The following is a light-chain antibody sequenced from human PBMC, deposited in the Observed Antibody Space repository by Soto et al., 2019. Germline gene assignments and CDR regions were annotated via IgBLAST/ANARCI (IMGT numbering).Light chain of an antibody. CDR1: EDISSY. CDR2: AAS. CDR3: QQFKNYPIT. Sequence: IQLTQSPSSLSASVGDRVTFTCRASEDISSYLVLYQQKPGAAPKLLIYAASVLHSGVPSRFSGSGSGTDFTLTISSLHPEDFAVYFCQQFKNYPITFGQGTRLEIK. J-gene: IGKJ5*01. V-gene: IGKV1-9*01.